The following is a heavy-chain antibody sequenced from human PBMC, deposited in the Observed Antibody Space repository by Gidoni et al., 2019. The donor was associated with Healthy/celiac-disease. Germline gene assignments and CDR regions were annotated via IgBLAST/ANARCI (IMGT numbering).Heavy chain of an antibody. V-gene: IGHV4-39*07. Sequence: QLQLQESGPGLVKPSETLSLTCTVSGGSISSSSYYWGWIRQPPGKGLEWIGSIYYSGSTYYNPSLKSRVTISVDTSKNQFSLKLSSVTAADTAVYYCARVVWLVRSNWFDPWGQGTLVTVSS. J-gene: IGHJ5*02. CDR3: ARVVWLVRSNWFDP. D-gene: IGHD6-19*01. CDR1: GGSISSSSYY. CDR2: IYYSGST.